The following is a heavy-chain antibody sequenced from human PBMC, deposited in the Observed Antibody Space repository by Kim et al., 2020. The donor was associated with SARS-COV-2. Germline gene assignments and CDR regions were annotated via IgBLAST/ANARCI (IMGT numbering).Heavy chain of an antibody. Sequence: GGSLRLSCAASGFTFSSYGMHWVRQAPGKGLEWVAVIWDDGSNKYYADSVKGRFTISRDNSKNTLYLQMNSLRAEDTAVYYCAREIPAHDYSIYGMDVWGQGTTVTVSS. CDR2: IWDDGSNK. CDR1: GFTFSSYG. V-gene: IGHV3-33*01. J-gene: IGHJ6*02. D-gene: IGHD4-4*01. CDR3: AREIPAHDYSIYGMDV.